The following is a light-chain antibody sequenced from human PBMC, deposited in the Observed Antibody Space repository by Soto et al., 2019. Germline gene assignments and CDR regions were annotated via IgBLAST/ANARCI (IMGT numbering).Light chain of an antibody. Sequence: DIQLTQSPSFLSASVGDRVTITCRASQGISSSLAWYQQRAGKAPKLLIYAASTLQSGVPSRFSGSVSGADFALTISNLQPEDFATYYCQQAYSHPLTFGGGTKVDNK. CDR1: QGISSS. CDR2: AAS. J-gene: IGKJ4*01. V-gene: IGKV1-9*01. CDR3: QQAYSHPLT.